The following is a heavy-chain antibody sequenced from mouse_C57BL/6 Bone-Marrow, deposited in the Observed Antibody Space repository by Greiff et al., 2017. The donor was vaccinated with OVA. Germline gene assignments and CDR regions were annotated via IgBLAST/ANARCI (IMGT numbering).Heavy chain of an antibody. J-gene: IGHJ1*03. Sequence: LQQSGAEFVRPGSSVKLSCKASYFAFMASSMTWVKQRPGHGLEWIGSFTMCSGGTDYNEKFKSKATLTANTSSCTAYMELSSLTSEDAAVEYCSRGDYSKDGYFDVWGTGTTVTVSS. V-gene: IGHV1-49*01. CDR2: FTMCSGGT. CDR3: SRGDYSKDGYFDV. CDR1: YFAFMASS. D-gene: IGHD2-12*01.